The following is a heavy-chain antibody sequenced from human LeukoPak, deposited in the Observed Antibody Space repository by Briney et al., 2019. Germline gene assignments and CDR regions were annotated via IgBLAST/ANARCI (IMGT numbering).Heavy chain of an antibody. CDR2: IIPIFGTT. D-gene: IGHD3-22*01. V-gene: IGHV1-69*05. J-gene: IGHJ4*02. CDR1: GGTFSNYA. CDR3: ARGGEANYYDTSGYYLYYY. Sequence: GASVKVSCKASGGTFSNYAISWVRQAPGQGLEWMGRIIPIFGTTNYAQKFQGSDTITTDESTSTAYMELSSLRSEDTAVYYCARGGEANYYDTSGYYLYYYWGQGTLVTVSS.